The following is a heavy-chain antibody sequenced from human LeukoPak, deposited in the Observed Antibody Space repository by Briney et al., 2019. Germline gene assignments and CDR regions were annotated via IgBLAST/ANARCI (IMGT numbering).Heavy chain of an antibody. CDR3: ARMTTDAFDI. CDR1: GFTFSSYS. Sequence: GGFLRLSCAASGFTFSSYSMNWVRQAPGKGLEWVSYISSSSSTIYYADSVKGRFAISRDNAKNSLYLQMNSLRAEDTAVYYCARMTTDAFDIWGQGTMVTVSS. V-gene: IGHV3-48*01. CDR2: ISSSSSTI. D-gene: IGHD4-17*01. J-gene: IGHJ3*02.